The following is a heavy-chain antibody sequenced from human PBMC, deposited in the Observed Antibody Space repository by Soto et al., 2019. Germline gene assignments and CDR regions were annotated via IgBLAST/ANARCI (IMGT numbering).Heavy chain of an antibody. CDR3: ARQRNDYGLSDALDV. V-gene: IGHV3-74*01. J-gene: IGHJ3*01. CDR2: IKSDGTTT. Sequence: EEQLVQSGGGLVQPGGSLRLSCTALEFTFSSHWMHWVRQAPGKGLVWVARIKSDGTTTGHADSVKDRFTISRENAKNTMYLQMDILRAEDTAVYCDARQRNDYGLSDALDVWGHGKRVTGSS. CDR1: EFTFSSHW. D-gene: IGHD4-17*01.